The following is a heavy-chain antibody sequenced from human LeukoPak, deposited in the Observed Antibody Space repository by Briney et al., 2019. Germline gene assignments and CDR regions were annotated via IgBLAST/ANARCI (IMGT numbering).Heavy chain of an antibody. CDR2: INPNTGGT. Sequence: ASVKVSCKASGYTFTAYYMYWVRQAPGQGLEWMGWINPNTGGTNYAQKFQGRVTMTRDTSISTAYMELSRLRSDDTAVYYCARDGSSSWYAPLDYWGQGTLVTVSS. D-gene: IGHD6-13*01. CDR1: GYTFTAYY. V-gene: IGHV1-2*02. CDR3: ARDGSSSWYAPLDY. J-gene: IGHJ4*02.